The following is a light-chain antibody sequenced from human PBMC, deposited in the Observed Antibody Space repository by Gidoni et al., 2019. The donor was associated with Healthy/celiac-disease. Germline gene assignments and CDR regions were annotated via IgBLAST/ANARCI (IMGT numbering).Light chain of an antibody. J-gene: IGKJ4*01. CDR3: QQYGSSLALT. CDR2: GAS. V-gene: IGKV3-20*01. Sequence: EIVLTQSPGTLSLSPGERATLSCRASQSVSSSYLAWYQQKPGQAPRILIYGASSRATGIPDSFSGSGSGTDFTLTISRLEPEDFAVYYCQQYGSSLALTFGGGTKVEIK. CDR1: QSVSSSY.